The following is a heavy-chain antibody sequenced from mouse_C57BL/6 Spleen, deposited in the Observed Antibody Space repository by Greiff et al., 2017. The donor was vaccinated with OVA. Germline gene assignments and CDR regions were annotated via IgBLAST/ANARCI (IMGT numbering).Heavy chain of an antibody. CDR2: INPNYGTA. V-gene: IGHV1-39*01. J-gene: IGHJ4*01. CDR1: GYSFTDYN. D-gene: IGHD3-2*02. CDR3: ARVLDSSGYDYAMDY. Sequence: EVQLQQSGPELVKPGASVKISCKASGYSFTDYNMNWVKQSNGKSLEWIGVINPNYGTASSNQKFKGKATLTVDQSSSTAYMQLNSLTSEDSAVYYCARVLDSSGYDYAMDYWGQGTSVTVSS.